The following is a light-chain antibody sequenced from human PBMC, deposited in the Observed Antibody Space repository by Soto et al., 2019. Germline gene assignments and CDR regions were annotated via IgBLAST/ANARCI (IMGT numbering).Light chain of an antibody. J-gene: IGKJ5*01. V-gene: IGKV1-5*03. CDR2: KAS. Sequence: DIQMTQSPSTLSASVGDRVTFTCRASQSISSWLAWYQQKPGKAPKLLIYKASSLESGVPSRFSGSGSGTELTLTISSQQTDDFATYYCQQYNSYSSTFGQGTRLEIK. CDR1: QSISSW. CDR3: QQYNSYSST.